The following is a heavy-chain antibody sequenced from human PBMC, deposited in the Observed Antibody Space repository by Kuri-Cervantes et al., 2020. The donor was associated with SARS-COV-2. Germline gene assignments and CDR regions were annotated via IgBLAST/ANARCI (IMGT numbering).Heavy chain of an antibody. CDR3: ARLVPTDYGMDV. D-gene: IGHD2-2*01. Sequence: GGSLRLSCAASGFTFSSYWMHWVRQSPGKGLVWLSRINFDGGHTNYADSVRGRFTISRDNSKNSLYLQMNSLRDEDTAVYYCARLVPTDYGMDVWGQGTTVTVSS. V-gene: IGHV3-74*01. J-gene: IGHJ6*02. CDR1: GFTFSSYW. CDR2: INFDGGHT.